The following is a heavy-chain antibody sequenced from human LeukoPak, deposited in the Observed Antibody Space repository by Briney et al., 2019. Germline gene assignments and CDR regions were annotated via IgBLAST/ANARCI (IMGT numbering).Heavy chain of an antibody. V-gene: IGHV4-39*01. Sequence: PSETLSLTCTVSGGSISSSSYYWGWIRQPPGKGLEWIGSFYYSGSTYYNPSLKSRVTISVDTSKDQFSLKLSSVTAADTAVYYCARSHGWSSGDAFDIWGQGTMVTVSS. J-gene: IGHJ3*02. D-gene: IGHD6-19*01. CDR1: GGSISSSSYY. CDR3: ARSHGWSSGDAFDI. CDR2: FYYSGST.